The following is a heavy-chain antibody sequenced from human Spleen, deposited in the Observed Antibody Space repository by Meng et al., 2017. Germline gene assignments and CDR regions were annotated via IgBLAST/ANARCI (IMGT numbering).Heavy chain of an antibody. D-gene: IGHD4-23*01. CDR3: ARGFNGGNSGAFGY. CDR1: GFTFSDYY. CDR2: ISTSGNTI. J-gene: IGHJ4*02. Sequence: QVQLVESGGGLVKPGGSLRLSCAASGFTFSDYYMSWIRQAPGKGLEWISYISTSGNTIYYTDSVKGRFAISRDNVKNSLYLQMSSLRAEDTAVYCCARGFNGGNSGAFGYWGQGTLVTVSS. V-gene: IGHV3-11*01.